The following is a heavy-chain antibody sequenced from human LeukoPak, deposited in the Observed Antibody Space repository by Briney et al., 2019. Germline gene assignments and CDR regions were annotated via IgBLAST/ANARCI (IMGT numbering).Heavy chain of an antibody. J-gene: IGHJ4*02. V-gene: IGHV3-23*01. CDR3: AKDVVPDSGWDLDY. CDR2: IYPSGDST. CDR1: GFTFSTYS. D-gene: IGHD6-19*01. Sequence: GGSLRLSCAASGFTFSTYSMTWVRQGPGKGLEWVSSIYPSGDSTFYADSVKGRFTISRDNSKNTLYLQMSSLRTEDTAIYYCAKDVVPDSGWDLDYWGQGTLVTVSS.